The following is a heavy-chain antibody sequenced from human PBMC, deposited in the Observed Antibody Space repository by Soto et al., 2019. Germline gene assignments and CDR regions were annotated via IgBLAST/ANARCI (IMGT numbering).Heavy chain of an antibody. J-gene: IGHJ3*02. CDR1: GYAFTGYY. D-gene: IGHD4-4*01. V-gene: IGHV1-2*04. CDR2: INPNSGGT. CDR3: ARGMNLHPGAFDI. Sequence: ASVKVSCKASGYAFTGYYMHWVRQAPGQGLEWMGWINPNSGGTNYAQKFQGWVTMTRDTSISTAYMELSRLRSDDTAVYYCARGMNLHPGAFDIWGQGTMVTVSS.